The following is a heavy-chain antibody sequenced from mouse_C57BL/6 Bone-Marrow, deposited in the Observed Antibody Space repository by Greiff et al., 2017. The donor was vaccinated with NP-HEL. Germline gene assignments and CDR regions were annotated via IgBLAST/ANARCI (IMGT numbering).Heavy chain of an antibody. V-gene: IGHV1-19*01. CDR1: GYTFTDYY. CDR3: ARRTYYYGSSYGDYAMDY. Sequence: EVQGVESGPVLVKPGASVKMSCKASGYTFTDYYMNWVKQSHGKSLEWIGVINPYNGGTSYNQKFKGKATLTVDKSSSTAYMELNSLTSEDSAVYYCARRTYYYGSSYGDYAMDYWGQGTSVTVSS. J-gene: IGHJ4*01. D-gene: IGHD1-1*01. CDR2: INPYNGGT.